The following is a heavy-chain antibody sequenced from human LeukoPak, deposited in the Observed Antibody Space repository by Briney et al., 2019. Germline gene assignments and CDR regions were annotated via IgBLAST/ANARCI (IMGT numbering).Heavy chain of an antibody. V-gene: IGHV1-46*01. J-gene: IGHJ2*01. D-gene: IGHD2-21*01. CDR1: GYTFTSYY. CDR2: INPSGGST. Sequence: ASVKVSCKASGYTFTSYYMHWVRQAPGQGLEWMGIINPSGGSTSYAQKFQGRVAMTRDPSTSTVYMELSSLRSEDTAVYYYARGAIQYFDLWGRGTLVTVSS. CDR3: ARGAIQYFDL.